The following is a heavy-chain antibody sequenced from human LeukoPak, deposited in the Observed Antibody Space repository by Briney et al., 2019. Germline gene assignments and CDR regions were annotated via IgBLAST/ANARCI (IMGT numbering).Heavy chain of an antibody. J-gene: IGHJ4*02. Sequence: GGSLRLSCAASGFTFSSYGMHWVRQAPGKGLEWVAVISYDGSNKYYADSVKGRFTISRDNSKNTLYLQMNSLRAEDTTVYYCASSLPRYSSSWYLFNYWGQGTLVTVSS. CDR1: GFTFSSYG. CDR3: ASSLPRYSSSWYLFNY. V-gene: IGHV3-30*03. CDR2: ISYDGSNK. D-gene: IGHD6-13*01.